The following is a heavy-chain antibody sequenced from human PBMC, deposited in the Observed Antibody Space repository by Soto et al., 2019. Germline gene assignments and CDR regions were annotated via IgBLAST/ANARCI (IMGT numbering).Heavy chain of an antibody. Sequence: SETLSLTCAVYGGSFSGYYWSWIRQPPGKGLEWIGEINHSGSTNYNPSLKSRVTISVDTSKNQFSLKLSSVTAADTAVYYCARGPYCSSTSCYTLYYYYGMDVWGQGTTVTV. V-gene: IGHV4-34*01. CDR1: GGSFSGYY. D-gene: IGHD2-2*02. CDR3: ARGPYCSSTSCYTLYYYYGMDV. J-gene: IGHJ6*02. CDR2: INHSGST.